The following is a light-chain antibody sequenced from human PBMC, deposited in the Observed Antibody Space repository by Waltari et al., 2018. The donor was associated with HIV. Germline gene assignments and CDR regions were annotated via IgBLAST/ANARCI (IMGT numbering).Light chain of an antibody. CDR3: QQYYITPRT. Sequence: DIVMTQSPDSLVVSLGERATINCKSSQNLLYSSNNKNYLAWFQQKPGQPPKLLIYWASTRESGVPDRFSGSGSGTDFTLTISSLQAEDVAIYYCQQYYITPRTFGQGTKVEIK. J-gene: IGKJ1*01. CDR1: QNLLYSSNNKNY. CDR2: WAS. V-gene: IGKV4-1*01.